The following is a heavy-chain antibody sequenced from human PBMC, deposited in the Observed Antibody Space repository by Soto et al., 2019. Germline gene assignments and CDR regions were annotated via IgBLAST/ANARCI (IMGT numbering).Heavy chain of an antibody. CDR2: IFHRGST. D-gene: IGHD6-6*01. V-gene: IGHV4-4*02. CDR1: GGSINTNNW. Sequence: QVQLQESGPGLVNPSGTLSLTCAVSGGSINTNNWWSWVRQPPGKGLEWIGEIFHRGSTNYNPSFKSRVTISIDKSNDKFSLKLISVTAADTAVYYCARGALKAPATFDYWGQGTPVTVSS. J-gene: IGHJ4*02. CDR3: ARGALKAPATFDY.